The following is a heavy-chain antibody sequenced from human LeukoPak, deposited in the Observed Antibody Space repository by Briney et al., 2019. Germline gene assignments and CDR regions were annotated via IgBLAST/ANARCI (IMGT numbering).Heavy chain of an antibody. CDR1: GGSFSGYY. Sequence: PSETLSLTCAVYGGSFSGYYWSWIRQPPGKGLEWIGEINHSGGTNYNPSLKSRVTISVDTSRNQFSLKLSSVTAADTAVYYCARGNRYYDYVWGSYRPYYFDYWGQGTLVTVSS. J-gene: IGHJ4*02. CDR2: INHSGGT. D-gene: IGHD3-16*02. CDR3: ARGNRYYDYVWGSYRPYYFDY. V-gene: IGHV4-34*01.